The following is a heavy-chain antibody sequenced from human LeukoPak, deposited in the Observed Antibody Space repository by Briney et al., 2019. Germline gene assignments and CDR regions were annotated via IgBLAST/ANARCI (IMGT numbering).Heavy chain of an antibody. J-gene: IGHJ6*02. CDR3: TRDAQDYGTYYYYGMDV. D-gene: IGHD4-17*01. CDR2: IRSKAYGGTT. CDR1: GFTFGDYA. V-gene: IGHV3-49*04. Sequence: GGSLRLSCTASGFTFGDYAMSWVRQAPGKGLEWVGFIRSKAYGGTTEYAASVKGRFTISRDDSKSIAYLQMNSLKTEDTAVYYCTRDAQDYGTYYYYGMDVWGQGTTVTVSS.